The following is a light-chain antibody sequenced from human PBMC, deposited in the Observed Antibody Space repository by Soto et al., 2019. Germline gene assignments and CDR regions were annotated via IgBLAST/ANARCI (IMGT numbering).Light chain of an antibody. Sequence: QSVLTQPASVSGSPEQSITISCTGTSNDVGRYNLVSWYQQHPGKAPKVMIYEATKRPSGVYNRFSGSKSGNTASLTISGLQAEDEADYYCCAYAGSGTVVFGGGTKVTVL. V-gene: IGLV2-23*01. J-gene: IGLJ3*02. CDR3: CAYAGSGTVV. CDR1: SNDVGRYNL. CDR2: EAT.